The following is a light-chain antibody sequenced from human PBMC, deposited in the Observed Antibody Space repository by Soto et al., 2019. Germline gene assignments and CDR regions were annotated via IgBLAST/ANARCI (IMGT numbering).Light chain of an antibody. CDR3: QQYYTIPLT. CDR1: QSVFYSSNNKNY. CDR2: WAS. V-gene: IGKV4-1*01. J-gene: IGKJ4*01. Sequence: DIVMTQSPDSLAVSLGERATINCKSSQSVFYSSNNKNYLAWYQQKPGQPPKLLFYWASSRQSGVPERLSGSGSGTEFTLTISSLQAEDVAVYYCQQYYTIPLTFGGGTKVEIK.